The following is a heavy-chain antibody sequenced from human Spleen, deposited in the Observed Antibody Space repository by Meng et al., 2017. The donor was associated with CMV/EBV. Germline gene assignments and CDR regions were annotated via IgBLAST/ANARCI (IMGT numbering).Heavy chain of an antibody. Sequence: GESLKISCAASGSTFSRFWMHWVRQAPGKGLVWVSRINSDGSSTNYADSVKGRFTISRDNAKNMLYLQMNSLRAEDTAVYYCASLQTIAARPYYYYGMDVWGQGTTVTVSS. D-gene: IGHD6-6*01. J-gene: IGHJ6*02. CDR1: GSTFSRFW. V-gene: IGHV3-74*01. CDR2: INSDGSST. CDR3: ASLQTIAARPYYYYGMDV.